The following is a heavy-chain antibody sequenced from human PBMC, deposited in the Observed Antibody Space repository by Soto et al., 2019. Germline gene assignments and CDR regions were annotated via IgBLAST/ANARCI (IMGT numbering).Heavy chain of an antibody. CDR3: ARLSITANGCWFDP. CDR2: ISYSGST. V-gene: IGHV4-31*03. Sequence: QVQLQESGPGLVKPSQTLSLTCTVSGGSINSGNYYSSWIRHHPGKGLEWIGYISYSGSTSYNPSLKSRVTISVDTSKTQFSLKLSSVTAADTAVYYCARLSITANGCWFDPWGQGTLVTVSS. J-gene: IGHJ5*02. D-gene: IGHD6-6*01. CDR1: GGSINSGNYY.